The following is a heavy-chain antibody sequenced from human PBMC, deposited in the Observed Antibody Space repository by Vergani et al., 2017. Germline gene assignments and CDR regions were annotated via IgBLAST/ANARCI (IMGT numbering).Heavy chain of an antibody. CDR1: GGSISSYY. J-gene: IGHJ3*02. CDR2: IYYSGST. CDR3: ARYQYQLLQAAFDI. D-gene: IGHD2-2*01. V-gene: IGHV4-59*01. Sequence: QVQLQQWGAGLLKPSETLSLTCTVSGGSISSYYWSWIRQPPGKGLEWIGYIYYSGSTNYNPSLKSRVTISVDTSKNQFSLKLSSVTAADTAVYYCARYQYQLLQAAFDIWGQGTMVTVSS.